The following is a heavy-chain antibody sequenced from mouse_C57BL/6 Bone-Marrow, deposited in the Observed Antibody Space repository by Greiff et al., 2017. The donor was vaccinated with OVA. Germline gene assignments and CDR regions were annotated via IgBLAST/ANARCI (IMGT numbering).Heavy chain of an antibody. J-gene: IGHJ2*01. V-gene: IGHV1-5*01. D-gene: IGHD2-4*01. CDR1: GYTFTSYW. CDR3: TGDYYDYDWSDY. CDR2: INPGNSDT. Sequence: VQLKQSGTVLARPGASVKMSCKTSGYTFTSYWMHWVKQRPGQGLEWIGAINPGNSDTSYNQKFKGKAKLTAVTSASTAYMELSSLTNEDSGDYYSTGDYYDYDWSDYWGQGTTLTVSS.